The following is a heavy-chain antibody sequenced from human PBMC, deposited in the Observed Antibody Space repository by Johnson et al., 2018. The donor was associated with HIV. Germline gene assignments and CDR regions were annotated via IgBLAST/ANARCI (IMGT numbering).Heavy chain of an antibody. Sequence: QVQLVESGVGLVQPGGSLRLSCAASGFTFGSYVMSWVRQAPGKGLEWVAVISYDGSNKYYADSVKGRFTISRYNSKNTLYLQMNSLRAEDTAVYYCARGSGHHPGAFDIWGQGTMVTVSS. CDR1: GFTFGSYV. CDR3: ARGSGHHPGAFDI. J-gene: IGHJ3*02. V-gene: IGHV3-30*14. CDR2: ISYDGSNK. D-gene: IGHD6-19*01.